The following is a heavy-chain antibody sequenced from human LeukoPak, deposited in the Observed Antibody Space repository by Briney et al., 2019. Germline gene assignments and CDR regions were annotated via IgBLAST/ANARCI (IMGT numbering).Heavy chain of an antibody. CDR3: ARDRIPAAPSYSYFYMDV. D-gene: IGHD6-13*01. CDR2: IIPIFGTK. Sequence: GASVKVSCKASGGDLSRYGISWVRLAPGQGLEWMGGIIPIFGTKNYARRFQGRVTITTDESTSAVYMELSSLRSEDTAVYYCARDRIPAAPSYSYFYMDVWGKGTTVTVSS. CDR1: GGDLSRYG. V-gene: IGHV1-69*05. J-gene: IGHJ6*03.